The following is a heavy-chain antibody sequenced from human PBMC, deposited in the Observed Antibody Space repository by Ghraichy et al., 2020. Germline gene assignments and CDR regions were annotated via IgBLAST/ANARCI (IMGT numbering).Heavy chain of an antibody. CDR3: ATSPHLDSRSLY. CDR1: DFTFSNYW. D-gene: IGHD6-6*01. Sequence: GGSLRLSCAASDFTFSNYWMSWVRQAPGKGLEWVANINQHGSEKYYVDAVRGRFTVSRDTAKNSLYLQLNSLRAEDTAVYYCATSPHLDSRSLYWGQGTLVTVSS. V-gene: IGHV3-7*01. CDR2: INQHGSEK. J-gene: IGHJ4*02.